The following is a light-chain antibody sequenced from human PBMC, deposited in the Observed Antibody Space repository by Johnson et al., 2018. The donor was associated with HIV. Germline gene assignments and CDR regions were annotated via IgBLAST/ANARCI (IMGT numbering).Light chain of an antibody. CDR3: GTWDNSLSTGAV. CDR2: ENN. V-gene: IGLV1-51*02. CDR1: SSNIGNNY. Sequence: LTQPPSVSAAPGQKVTISCSGSSSNIGNNYVSWYQQLPGTAPKLLIYENNNRPSGIHDRFSGSKSGTSATLGITGLQTGDEADYYCGTWDNSLSTGAVFGTGTKVTVL. J-gene: IGLJ1*01.